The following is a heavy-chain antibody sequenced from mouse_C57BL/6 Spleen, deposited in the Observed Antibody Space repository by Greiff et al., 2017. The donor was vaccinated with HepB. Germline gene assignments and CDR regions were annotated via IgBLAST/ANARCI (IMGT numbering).Heavy chain of an antibody. Sequence: EVKVVESGGGLVKPRGSLKLSCAASGFTFSDYGMHWVRQAPEKGLEWVAYISSGSSTIYYADTVKGRFTISRDNAKNSLFLQMTSLRSEDTAMYYCARQAYDYGFDYWGQGTTLTVSS. V-gene: IGHV5-17*01. CDR2: ISSGSSTI. D-gene: IGHD2-4*01. CDR1: GFTFSDYG. CDR3: ARQAYDYGFDY. J-gene: IGHJ2*01.